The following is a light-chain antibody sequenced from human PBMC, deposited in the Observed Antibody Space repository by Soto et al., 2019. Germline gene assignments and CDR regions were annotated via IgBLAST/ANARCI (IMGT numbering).Light chain of an antibody. J-gene: IGKJ3*01. V-gene: IGKV3-15*01. Sequence: EIVMTQSPATLSVSLGDRATLSCRASQSVGSYLAWYQQKPGQAPRLLIYGASTRATGIPARFSGSGSETDFTLTISRVEPEDSAVYYCLQYGRSPTFGPGTKVHIK. CDR2: GAS. CDR3: LQYGRSPT. CDR1: QSVGSY.